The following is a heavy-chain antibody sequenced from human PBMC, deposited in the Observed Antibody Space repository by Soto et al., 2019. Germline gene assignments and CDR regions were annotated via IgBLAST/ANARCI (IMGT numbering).Heavy chain of an antibody. CDR1: GGSVSRGGYY. CDR3: ARNSHLGDLSLGY. Sequence: QVQLQESGPGLVKPSQTLSLTCTVSGGSVSRGGYYWSWIRHYPGKGLEWIGYIRYDGRTYYDLSLKSRSTMSVDTSKNEFALNLNSVTAADTAVYHCARNSHLGDLSLGYWGQGILVSVSS. CDR2: IRYDGRT. V-gene: IGHV4-31*03. J-gene: IGHJ4*02. D-gene: IGHD3-16*02.